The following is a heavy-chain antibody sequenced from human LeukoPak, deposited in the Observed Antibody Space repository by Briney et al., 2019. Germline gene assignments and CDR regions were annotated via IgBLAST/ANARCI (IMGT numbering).Heavy chain of an antibody. CDR1: GFTFSSYG. D-gene: IGHD6-19*01. CDR2: INWNGGST. Sequence: GGSLRLSCAASGFTFSSYGMSWVRQAPGKGLEWVSGINWNGGSTGYADSVKGRFTISRDNAKNSLYLQMNSLRAEDTALYYCARAKYSSGWYAGGGAFDIWGQGTMVTVSS. CDR3: ARAKYSSGWYAGGGAFDI. V-gene: IGHV3-20*04. J-gene: IGHJ3*02.